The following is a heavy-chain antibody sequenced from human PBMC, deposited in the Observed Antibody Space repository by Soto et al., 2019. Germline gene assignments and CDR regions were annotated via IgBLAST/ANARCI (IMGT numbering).Heavy chain of an antibody. V-gene: IGHV4-38-2*02. CDR1: GYSISSGYY. D-gene: IGHD3-22*01. J-gene: IGHJ5*02. Sequence: SETLSLTCVVSGYSISSGYYWAWVRRPPGKELEWIGSIYHSGKTYYKPSLRSRVTVSVDTSKNQFSMKLISVTAADTAVYYCARDKRVTMIGGWFDPRGQGTLVTVSS. CDR2: IYHSGKT. CDR3: ARDKRVTMIGGWFDP.